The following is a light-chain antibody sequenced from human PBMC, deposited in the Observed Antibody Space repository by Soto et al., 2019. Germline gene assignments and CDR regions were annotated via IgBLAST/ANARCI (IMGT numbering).Light chain of an antibody. CDR2: DVT. J-gene: IGLJ1*01. CDR1: TRDAGGYNF. V-gene: IGLV2-14*03. CDR3: SSHTSSRTLV. Sequence: QSVLTQPASVSGSPAQSIAISFTGTTRDAGGYNFVSWYQHHPGKAPKLLIYDVTYRPSGVSDRFSASKSGNTASLTISGLQTEDEADYYCSSHTSSRTLVFGTGTKVTV.